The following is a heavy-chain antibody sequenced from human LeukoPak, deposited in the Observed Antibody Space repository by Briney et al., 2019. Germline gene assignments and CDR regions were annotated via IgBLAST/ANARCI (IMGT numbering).Heavy chain of an antibody. D-gene: IGHD1-26*01. Sequence: PSATLSLTCTISGGSFSIPDYTYYWGWIRQPPGKGLEWIGSIYDSGSTYYNSSLKSRVTISLDTSKNLFSLKLTSETAADTAVYYCARLTGSYYDYWGQGTLVTVSS. CDR3: ARLTGSYYDY. J-gene: IGHJ4*02. CDR2: IYDSGST. CDR1: GGSFSIPDYTYY. V-gene: IGHV4-39*07.